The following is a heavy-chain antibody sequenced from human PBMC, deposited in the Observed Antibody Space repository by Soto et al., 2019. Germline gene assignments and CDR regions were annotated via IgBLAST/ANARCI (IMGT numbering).Heavy chain of an antibody. CDR1: GGSISSYY. V-gene: IGHV4-59*01. D-gene: IGHD2-2*01. CDR2: IYYSGST. Sequence: SETLSLTCTVSGGSISSYYWSWIRQPPGKGLEWIGYIYYSGSTNYNPSLKSRVTISVDTSKNQFSLKLSSVTAADTVVYYCARVRFPAAMDYWGQGTLVTVSS. J-gene: IGHJ4*02. CDR3: ARVRFPAAMDY.